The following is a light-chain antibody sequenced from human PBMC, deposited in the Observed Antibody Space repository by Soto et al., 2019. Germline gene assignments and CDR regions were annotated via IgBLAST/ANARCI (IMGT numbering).Light chain of an antibody. CDR3: CSYAGSSTHV. Sequence: QSVLTQPASGSGSHGQSISFSCTGTSSDVGSSNLVSWYQQHPGKAPKLLIYEVSKRPSGVSNRFSGSKSGNTASLTISGLQAEDEADYYCCSYAGSSTHVFGTGTKVTVL. CDR1: SSDVGSSNL. V-gene: IGLV2-23*02. J-gene: IGLJ1*01. CDR2: EVS.